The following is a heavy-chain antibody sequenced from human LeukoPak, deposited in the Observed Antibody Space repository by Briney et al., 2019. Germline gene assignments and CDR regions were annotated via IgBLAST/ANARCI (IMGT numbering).Heavy chain of an antibody. CDR3: ARAEYGDNSFDY. J-gene: IGHJ4*02. CDR1: GFTFSSYS. Sequence: PGGSLRLSCAASGFTFSSYSMNWVRQAPGKGLEWVSYISISSGTIYYADSVKGRFAISRDNAKNSLYLQMNSLRAEDTAVYYCARAEYGDNSFDYWGQGTLVTVSS. V-gene: IGHV3-48*04. CDR2: ISISSGTI. D-gene: IGHD4-23*01.